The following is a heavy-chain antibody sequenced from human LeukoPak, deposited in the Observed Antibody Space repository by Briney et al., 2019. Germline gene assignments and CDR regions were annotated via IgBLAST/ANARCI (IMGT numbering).Heavy chain of an antibody. J-gene: IGHJ3*02. CDR2: ISSSSSYI. CDR1: EFTFSIYS. CDR3: ARDYRSVFDI. Sequence: PGGSLRLSCAASEFTFSIYSMNWVRQAPGKGLEWVSSISSSSSYIYYADSVKGRFTISRDNAKNSLYLQMNSLRAEDTAVYYCARDYRSVFDIWGQGTMVTVSS. V-gene: IGHV3-21*01.